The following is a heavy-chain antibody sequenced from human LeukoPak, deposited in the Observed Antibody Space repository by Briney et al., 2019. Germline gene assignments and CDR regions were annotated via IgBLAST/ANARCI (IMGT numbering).Heavy chain of an antibody. CDR3: ARHIGRSEWELGDFDY. Sequence: GESLKISCKGSGYSFTSYWIGWVRQMPGKGLEWMGIIYPGDSDTRYSPSFQGQVTISADKSISTAYLQWSSLKASDTAMYYCARHIGRSEWELGDFDYWGQGTLVTVSS. D-gene: IGHD1-26*01. J-gene: IGHJ4*02. V-gene: IGHV5-51*01. CDR1: GYSFTSYW. CDR2: IYPGDSDT.